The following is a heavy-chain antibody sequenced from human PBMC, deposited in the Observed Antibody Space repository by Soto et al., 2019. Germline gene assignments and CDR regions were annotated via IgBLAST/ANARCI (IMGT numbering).Heavy chain of an antibody. CDR1: GGSISSPSYN. V-gene: IGHV4-39*01. CDR2: IFYSGTT. J-gene: IGHJ4*02. CDR3: TTLASGHFDS. D-gene: IGHD7-27*01. Sequence: QLRESGPGLLKPSETLSLTCTVSGGSISSPSYNWGWVRQPPGKGPEWIGTIFYSGTTQYNPSPQERPPLSGVQSEKQVSLTLTSVTAADTAVYYCTTLASGHFDSWGQGAQVTVSS.